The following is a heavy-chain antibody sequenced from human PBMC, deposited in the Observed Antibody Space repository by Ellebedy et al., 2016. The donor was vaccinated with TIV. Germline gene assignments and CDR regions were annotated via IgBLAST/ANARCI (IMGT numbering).Heavy chain of an antibody. V-gene: IGHV3-33*01. CDR2: IWFDGSGK. CDR1: GFSFSTYG. D-gene: IGHD5-18*01. CDR3: ARQSREYRSSFDY. J-gene: IGHJ4*02. Sequence: GESLKISXAASGFSFSTYGMHWVRQAPGKGLEWVAVIWFDGSGKYYADSVKGRFTISRDNSKNTVYLGANSLRGEDTAVYYCARQSREYRSSFDYWGQGTLVTVSS.